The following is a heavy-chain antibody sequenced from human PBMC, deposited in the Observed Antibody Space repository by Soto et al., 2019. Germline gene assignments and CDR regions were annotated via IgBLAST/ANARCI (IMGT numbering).Heavy chain of an antibody. CDR1: GGSVSSGSYY. J-gene: IGHJ6*02. CDR3: ARGRPYYDFWSGYYYYYYYGMDV. D-gene: IGHD3-3*01. Sequence: SETLSLTCTVSGGSVSSGSYYWSWIRQPPGKGLERIGYIYYSGSTNYNPSLKSQVTISVDTSKNQFSLKLSSVTAADTAVYYCARGRPYYDFWSGYYYYYYYGMDVWGQGTTVTVSS. CDR2: IYYSGST. V-gene: IGHV4-61*01.